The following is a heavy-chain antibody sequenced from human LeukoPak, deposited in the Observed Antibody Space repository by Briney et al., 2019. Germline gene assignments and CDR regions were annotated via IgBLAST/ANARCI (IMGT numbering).Heavy chain of an antibody. V-gene: IGHV4-34*01. D-gene: IGHD3-22*01. CDR1: GGSFSGSY. J-gene: IGHJ4*02. Sequence: PSETLSLTCAVYGGSFSGSYWSWIRQPPGKGLEWIGEINLRESANDNPSLKSRVTISGDTSKNQFSLKLSSVTAADTAVYYCARGQYYYDSSGSHVYYDYWGQGTLVTVSS. CDR2: INLRESA. CDR3: ARGQYYYDSSGSHVYYDY.